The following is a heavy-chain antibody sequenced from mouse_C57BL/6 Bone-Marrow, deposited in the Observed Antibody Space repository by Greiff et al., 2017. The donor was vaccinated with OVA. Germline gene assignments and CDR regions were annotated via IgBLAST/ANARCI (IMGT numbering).Heavy chain of an antibody. CDR2: IYPGDGDT. Sequence: QVQLQQSGAELVKPGASVKISCKASGYAFSSYWMNWVKQRPGKGLEWIGQIYPGDGDTNYNGKFKGKATLTADKSSSTAYMQLSSLTSEDSAVYFCARGPLKGYYPGFAYWGQGTLVTVSA. V-gene: IGHV1-80*01. D-gene: IGHD2-3*01. CDR1: GYAFSSYW. J-gene: IGHJ3*01. CDR3: ARGPLKGYYPGFAY.